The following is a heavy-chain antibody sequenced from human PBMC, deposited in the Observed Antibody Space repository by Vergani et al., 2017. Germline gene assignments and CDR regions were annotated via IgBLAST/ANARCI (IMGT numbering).Heavy chain of an antibody. CDR1: GYRFSSYG. D-gene: IGHD3-10*01. V-gene: IGHV1-18*01. CDR2: ISGYSGNT. J-gene: IGHJ3*02. CDR3: ASDPTSGDFGEPYELHDGFDT. Sequence: QVQLVQSGVEVTKPGASVKVSCKASGYRFSSYGVSWVRQAPGQGLEWMGWISGYSGNTNYAQRFQDRISMSTDISTTTAYMELRSLRSDDTAVYFCASDPTSGDFGEPYELHDGFDTWGQGTLVTVSS.